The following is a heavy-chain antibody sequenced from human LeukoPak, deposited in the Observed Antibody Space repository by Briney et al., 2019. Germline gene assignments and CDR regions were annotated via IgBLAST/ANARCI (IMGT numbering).Heavy chain of an antibody. D-gene: IGHD3-16*02. J-gene: IGHJ3*02. V-gene: IGHV4-39*01. CDR1: GGAISSSSYY. Sequence: PSETLSLTCTVSGGAISSSSYYWGWIRQPPGKGLEWIVSIYYSGSTYYNPSLKSRVTISVDTSKNQSSLKLSSVTAADTAVYYCARQSDMITFGGVIAPPHAFDIWGQGTMVTVSS. CDR3: ARQSDMITFGGVIAPPHAFDI. CDR2: IYYSGST.